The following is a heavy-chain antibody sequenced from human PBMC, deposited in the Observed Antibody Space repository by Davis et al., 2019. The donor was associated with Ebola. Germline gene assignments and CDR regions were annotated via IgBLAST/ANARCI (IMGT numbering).Heavy chain of an antibody. D-gene: IGHD4-17*01. Sequence: PSETLSLTCAVYGGSFSGYYWTWTRQPPGKGLEWIGEINHSGSTNYNPSLKSRVTISVDTSKNQFSLKLSSVTAADTAVYYCARTGPYGDHASFDIWGQGTMVTVSS. CDR2: INHSGST. V-gene: IGHV4-34*01. CDR3: ARTGPYGDHASFDI. J-gene: IGHJ3*02. CDR1: GGSFSGYY.